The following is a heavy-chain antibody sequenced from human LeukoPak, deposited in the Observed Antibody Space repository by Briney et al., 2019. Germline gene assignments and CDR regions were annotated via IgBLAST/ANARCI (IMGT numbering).Heavy chain of an antibody. J-gene: IGHJ4*02. CDR1: GGSFSGYY. CDR2: INHSGST. Sequence: SETLSLTCAVYGGSFSGYYWSWIRQPPGKGREWSGEINHSGSTNYNPSLKSRVTISVDTSKNQFSLKLSSVTAADTAVYYCARVRYSSGWYGALFDYWGQGTLVTVSS. D-gene: IGHD6-19*01. V-gene: IGHV4-34*01. CDR3: ARVRYSSGWYGALFDY.